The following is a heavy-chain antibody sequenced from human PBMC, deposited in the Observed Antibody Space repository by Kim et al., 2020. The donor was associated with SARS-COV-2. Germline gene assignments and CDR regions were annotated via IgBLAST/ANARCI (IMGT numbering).Heavy chain of an antibody. J-gene: IGHJ6*02. CDR1: GYTFTSSG. Sequence: ASVKVSCKASGYTFTSSGISWARQAPGQRLEWMGWINTANGNTKYSQKFQDRVTISRDTSARTAYMELNSLRSEDAAVYYCARQSNMDVWGQGTSVTVSS. V-gene: IGHV1-3*04. CDR3: ARQSNMDV. CDR2: INTANGNT.